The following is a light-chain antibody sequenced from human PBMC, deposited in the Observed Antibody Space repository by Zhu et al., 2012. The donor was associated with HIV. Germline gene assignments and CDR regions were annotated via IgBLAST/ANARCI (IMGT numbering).Light chain of an antibody. CDR3: QHYSGSPPWT. V-gene: IGKV3-20*01. CDR2: GAS. J-gene: IGKJ1*01. CDR1: QTVTSRY. Sequence: GERATLSCRASQTVTSRYLAWYQQRPGQAPRLLIYGASSRATAIPDRFSGSGSGTDFTLNIDGLEPEDFAVYYCQHYSGSPPWTFGQGTKVEVK.